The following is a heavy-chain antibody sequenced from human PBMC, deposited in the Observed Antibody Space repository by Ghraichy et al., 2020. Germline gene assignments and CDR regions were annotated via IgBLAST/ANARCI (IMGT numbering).Heavy chain of an antibody. CDR1: GFTFSSYD. CDR2: IGTAGDT. Sequence: LSLTCAASGFTFSSYDMHWVRQATGKGLEWVSAIGTAGDTYYPGSVKGRFTISRENAKNSLYLQMNSLRAGDTAVYYCARGHEHYYYYGMDVWGQGTTVTVSS. V-gene: IGHV3-13*01. CDR3: ARGHEHYYYYGMDV. J-gene: IGHJ6*02.